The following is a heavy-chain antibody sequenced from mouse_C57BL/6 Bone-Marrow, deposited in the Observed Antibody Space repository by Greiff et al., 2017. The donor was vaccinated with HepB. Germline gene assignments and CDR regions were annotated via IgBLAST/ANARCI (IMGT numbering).Heavy chain of an antibody. J-gene: IGHJ1*03. D-gene: IGHD1-1*01. CDR3: ARADYYGSRYWYFDV. CDR1: GFTFSDYY. V-gene: IGHV5-16*01. Sequence: EVKLMESEGGLVQPGSSMKLSCTASGFTFSDYYMAWVRQVPEKGLEWVANINYDGSSTYYLDSLKSRFIISRDNAKNILYLQMSSLKSEDTATYYCARADYYGSRYWYFDVWGTGTTVTVSS. CDR2: INYDGSST.